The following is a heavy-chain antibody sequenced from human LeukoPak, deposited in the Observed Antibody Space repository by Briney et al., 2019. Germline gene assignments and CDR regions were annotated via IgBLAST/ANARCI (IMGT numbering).Heavy chain of an antibody. D-gene: IGHD4-23*01. CDR2: IGAGGTFT. Sequence: GGSLRLSCTASGFTFSSYAMNWVRQAPGKGLEWVSGIGAGGTFTYYADSVEGRFTISRDNAKNSLYLQMNSLRAEDTAVYYCARGDYGGDYFDYWGQGTLVTVSS. V-gene: IGHV3-23*01. CDR1: GFTFSSYA. CDR3: ARGDYGGDYFDY. J-gene: IGHJ4*02.